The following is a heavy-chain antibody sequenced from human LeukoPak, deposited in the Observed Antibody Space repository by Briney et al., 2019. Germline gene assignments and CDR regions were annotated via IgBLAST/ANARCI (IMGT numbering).Heavy chain of an antibody. CDR2: ISYDGSNK. J-gene: IGHJ5*02. D-gene: IGHD2-2*01. CDR1: GFTFSSYA. V-gene: IGHV3-30*04. CDR3: ARVARGYCSSTSCYEGNWFDP. Sequence: GGSLRLSCAASGFTFSSYAMHWVRQAPGKGLEWVAVISYDGSNKYYADSVKGRFTISRDNSKNTLYLQMNSLRAEDTAVYYCARVARGYCSSTSCYEGNWFDPWGQGTLVTVSS.